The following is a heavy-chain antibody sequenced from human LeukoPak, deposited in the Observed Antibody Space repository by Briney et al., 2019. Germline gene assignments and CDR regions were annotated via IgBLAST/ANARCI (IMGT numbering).Heavy chain of an antibody. V-gene: IGHV3-53*01. CDR1: GFTVSTNY. Sequence: PGGSLRLSCAASGFTVSTNYMNWVRQAPGKGLEWVSVLYSVGDTYYGDSVKGRFTTSRDNSKNTLYLQMNSLRAEDTAVYYCAGTKNIAAAGRLDYWGQGTLVTVSS. CDR3: AGTKNIAAAGRLDY. D-gene: IGHD6-13*01. J-gene: IGHJ4*02. CDR2: LYSVGDT.